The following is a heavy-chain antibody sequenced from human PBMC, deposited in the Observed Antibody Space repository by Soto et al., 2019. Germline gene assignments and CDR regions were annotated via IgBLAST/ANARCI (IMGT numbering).Heavy chain of an antibody. D-gene: IGHD4-17*01. CDR2: IWYDGSNK. V-gene: IGHV3-33*01. J-gene: IGHJ4*02. Sequence: QVQLVESGEDVVQPGKSLRVSCAASGFSFSNYAMHWVRQAPVKGLEWVAVIWYDGSNKYYADSVKGRVTISKDNSQTTVYLQMNSLRAEDTAVYYCTRDPYGGTRYYFDSWGQGTLVTVSS. CDR1: GFSFSNYA. CDR3: TRDPYGGTRYYFDS.